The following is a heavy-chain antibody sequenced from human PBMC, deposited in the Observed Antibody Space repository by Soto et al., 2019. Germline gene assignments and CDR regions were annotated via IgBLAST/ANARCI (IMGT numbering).Heavy chain of an antibody. V-gene: IGHV1-3*01. CDR3: ARDTGYSYGTTLYYGMDV. J-gene: IGHJ6*02. CDR1: GYTFTSYA. Sequence: ASVKVSCKASGYTFTSYAMHWVRQAPGQRLEWMGWINAGNGNTKYSQKFQGRVTITRDTSASTAYMELSSLRSEDTAVYYCARDTGYSYGTTLYYGMDVWGQGTTVTVSS. D-gene: IGHD5-18*01. CDR2: INAGNGNT.